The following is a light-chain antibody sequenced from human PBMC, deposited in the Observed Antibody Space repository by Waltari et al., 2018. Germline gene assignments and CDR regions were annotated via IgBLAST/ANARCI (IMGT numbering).Light chain of an antibody. J-gene: IGLJ2*01. CDR1: YYDIGNYDL. CDR3: CSYAGANTMI. Sequence: QSALTQPASVSGSPGQSVTISCTGTYYDIGNYDLVSWYQQYPGKAPRLIIYEATSPPSWLSNRFSASKSGNTASLTISGLQTEDEAHYYCCSYAGANTMIFGGGTRLTVL. V-gene: IGLV2-23*01. CDR2: EAT.